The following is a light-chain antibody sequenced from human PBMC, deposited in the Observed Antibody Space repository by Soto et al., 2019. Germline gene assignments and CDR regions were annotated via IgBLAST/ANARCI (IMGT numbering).Light chain of an antibody. V-gene: IGLV2-14*03. Sequence: QSALTQPASVSGSPGQSITISCTGTSSDVGDYNYVSWYQHHPGKAPRLMINDVSNRPSGVSNRFSGSKSGNTASLTISGLQAEDEADYYCTSYTSSSILPYVFGTGTKLTVL. CDR2: DVS. CDR1: SSDVGDYNY. CDR3: TSYTSSSILPYV. J-gene: IGLJ1*01.